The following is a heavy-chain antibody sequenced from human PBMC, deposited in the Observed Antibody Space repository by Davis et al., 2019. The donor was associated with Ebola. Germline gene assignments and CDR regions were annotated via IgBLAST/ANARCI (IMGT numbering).Heavy chain of an antibody. CDR1: GYTFTDHY. Sequence: ASVKVSCKASGYTFTDHYMHWVRQAPGQGLEWMGWINPNRGDTNYAQKFQGRVSMTRDTSISTAYMELSSLRSDDTAVYYCAGVLRVVVAGAMATSYYYMDVWGKGTSVTVSS. CDR3: AGVLRVVVAGAMATSYYYMDV. D-gene: IGHD2-15*01. J-gene: IGHJ6*03. CDR2: INPNRGDT. V-gene: IGHV1-2*02.